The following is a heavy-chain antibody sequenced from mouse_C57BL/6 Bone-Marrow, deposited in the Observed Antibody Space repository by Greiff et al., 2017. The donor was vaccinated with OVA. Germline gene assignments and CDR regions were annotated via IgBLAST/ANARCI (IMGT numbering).Heavy chain of an antibody. CDR3: ARGGGGSPYYYAMDY. Sequence: VKLVESGAELARPGASVKLSCKASGYTFTSYGISWVKQRTGQGLEWIGEIYPRSGNTYYNEKFKGKATLTADKSSSTAYMELRSLTSEDSAVYFCARGGGGSPYYYAMDYWGQGTSVTVSS. CDR1: GYTFTSYG. J-gene: IGHJ4*01. CDR2: IYPRSGNT. V-gene: IGHV1-81*01. D-gene: IGHD1-1*02.